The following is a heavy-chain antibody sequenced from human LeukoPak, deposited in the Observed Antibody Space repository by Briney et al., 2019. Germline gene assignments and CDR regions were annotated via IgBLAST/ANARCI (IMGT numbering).Heavy chain of an antibody. CDR3: ARDSGSYPHWFAP. D-gene: IGHD1-26*01. J-gene: IGHJ5*02. CDR1: GGSISSYY. CDR2: IFYSGIT. Sequence: SETLSLTCTVSGGSISSYYWNWIRQPPGKGLEWVGYIFYSGITNYNPSLKSRVTISVDTSKKQFSLKLTSVTAADTAVYYCARDSGSYPHWFAPWGQGTLVTVSS. V-gene: IGHV4-59*01.